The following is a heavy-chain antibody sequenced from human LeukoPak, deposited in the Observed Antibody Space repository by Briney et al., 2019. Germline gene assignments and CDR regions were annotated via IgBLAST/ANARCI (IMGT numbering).Heavy chain of an antibody. D-gene: IGHD5-12*01. J-gene: IGHJ4*02. CDR1: GYTFTSFA. Sequence: ALVKVSCKASGYTFTSFALHWVRQAPGQRLEWMGWINAGNGNTKYSQKFQGRVTIFRDTSATTAYMVLSSLRSEDTAVYYCARDGGYDGNEPREMDYWGQGTLVTVPS. CDR3: ARDGGYDGNEPREMDY. CDR2: INAGNGNT. V-gene: IGHV1-3*01.